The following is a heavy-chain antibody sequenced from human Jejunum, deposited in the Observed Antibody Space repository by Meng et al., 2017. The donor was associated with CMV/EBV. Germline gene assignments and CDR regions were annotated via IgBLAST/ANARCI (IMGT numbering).Heavy chain of an antibody. CDR1: LTGSY. J-gene: IGHJ4*02. V-gene: IGHV1-2*02. Sequence: LTGSYWSWIRQSPEKGLEWMGWINPNTGGTSYSQKFQGRVTMTRDTSISTAYMEVTRLRSDDTAVYYCARDWGAYTDYFFDYWGQGTLVTVSS. D-gene: IGHD3-16*01. CDR3: ARDWGAYTDYFFDY. CDR2: INPNTGGT.